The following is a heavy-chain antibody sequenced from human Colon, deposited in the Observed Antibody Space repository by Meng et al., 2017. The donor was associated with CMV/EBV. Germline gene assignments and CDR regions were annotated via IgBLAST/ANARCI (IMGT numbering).Heavy chain of an antibody. V-gene: IGHV1-69*05. D-gene: IGHD2-2*02. J-gene: IGHJ4*02. CDR2: IIPIFGTA. CDR1: GDTFSSYA. Sequence: SVKVSCKASGDTFSSYAISWVRQAPGQGLEWMGGIIPIFGTANYAQKFQGRVTITTDESTSTAYMELSSLRSEDTAVYYCATQGVVPAAIGHFDYWGQGTLVTVSS. CDR3: ATQGVVPAAIGHFDY.